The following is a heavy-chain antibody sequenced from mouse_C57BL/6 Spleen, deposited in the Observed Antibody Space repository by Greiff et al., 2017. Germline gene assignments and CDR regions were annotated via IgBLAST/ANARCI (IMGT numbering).Heavy chain of an antibody. CDR1: GFTFSSYA. CDR3: ARDPPLLLRGSMDY. D-gene: IGHD1-1*01. J-gene: IGHJ4*01. V-gene: IGHV5-4*01. Sequence: EVQVVESGGGLVKPGGSLKLSCAASGFTFSSYAMSWVRQTPEKRLEWVATISDGGSYTYYPDNVKGRFTISRDNAKNNLYLQMSHLKSEDTAMYYCARDPPLLLRGSMDYWGQGTSVTVSS. CDR2: ISDGGSYT.